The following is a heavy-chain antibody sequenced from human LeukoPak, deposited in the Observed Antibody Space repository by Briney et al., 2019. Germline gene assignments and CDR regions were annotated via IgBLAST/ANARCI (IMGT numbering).Heavy chain of an antibody. Sequence: SETLSLTCTVSGGSISSYYWSWIRQPPGKGLEWIGYIYYSGSTNYNPSLKSRVTISVDTSMNQFSLKLSSVTAADTAVYYCARQAYGAAAAYYFDYWGQGTLVTVSS. CDR1: GGSISSYY. V-gene: IGHV4-59*08. J-gene: IGHJ4*02. CDR2: IYYSGST. CDR3: ARQAYGAAAAYYFDY. D-gene: IGHD6-13*01.